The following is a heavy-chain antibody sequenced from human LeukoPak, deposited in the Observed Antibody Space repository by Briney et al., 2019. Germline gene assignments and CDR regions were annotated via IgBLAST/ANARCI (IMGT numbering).Heavy chain of an antibody. CDR1: GFTFSSYG. J-gene: IGHJ6*03. D-gene: IGHD6-19*01. V-gene: IGHV3-30*02. Sequence: GGSLRLSCAASGFTFSSYGMHWVRQAPGKGLEWVAFIRYDGSNKYYADSVKGRFTISRDNSKNTLYLQMNSLRAEDTAVYYCAKSRQWLGFGDYYYMDVWGKGTTVTVSS. CDR3: AKSRQWLGFGDYYYMDV. CDR2: IRYDGSNK.